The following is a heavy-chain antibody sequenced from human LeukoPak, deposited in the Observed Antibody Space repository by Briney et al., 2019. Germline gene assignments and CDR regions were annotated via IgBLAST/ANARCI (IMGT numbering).Heavy chain of an antibody. CDR1: GFIFSSYG. J-gene: IGHJ6*03. CDR3: ARVYREYSSLPTYYMDV. D-gene: IGHD6-6*01. Sequence: GGSLRLSCAASGFIFSSYGMHWVRQAPGKGLEWVAVISYDGRSKYYADSVKGRFTISRDNSKNTLYLQMNSLRAEDTAVYYCARVYREYSSLPTYYMDVWGKGTTVTVSS. V-gene: IGHV3-30*03. CDR2: ISYDGRSK.